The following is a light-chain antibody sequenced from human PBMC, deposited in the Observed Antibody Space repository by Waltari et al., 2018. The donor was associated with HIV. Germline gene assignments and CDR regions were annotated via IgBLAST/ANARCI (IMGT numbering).Light chain of an antibody. V-gene: IGLV1-51*01. CDR2: DNV. J-gene: IGLJ3*02. Sequence: QSVLTQPPSVSAAPGQKVTISCSGSSPNIGINYVSWYRQLPGTAPKLLIYDNVKRPSGIPDRFSGSKSGTSATLGITGLQTGDEADYYCGTWDSSLSVWLFGGGTKLTVL. CDR3: GTWDSSLSVWL. CDR1: SPNIGINY.